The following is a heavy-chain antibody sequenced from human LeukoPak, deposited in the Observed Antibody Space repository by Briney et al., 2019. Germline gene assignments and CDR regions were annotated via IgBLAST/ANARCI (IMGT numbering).Heavy chain of an antibody. V-gene: IGHV3-21*04. CDR3: ATYRQVLLPFES. J-gene: IGHJ4*02. Sequence: PGESLRLSCAASGFTFSTYNMNWVRQAPGKGLEWLSSITSSSSYIYYADSVKGRFTISRDNAKNSLYLQMNSLRAEDTAIYYCATYRQVLLPFESWGQGTLVTVSS. CDR2: ITSSSSYI. D-gene: IGHD2-8*02. CDR1: GFTFSTYN.